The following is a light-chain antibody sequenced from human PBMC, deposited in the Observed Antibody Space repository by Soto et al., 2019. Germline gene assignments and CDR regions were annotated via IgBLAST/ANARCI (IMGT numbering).Light chain of an antibody. CDR2: DVS. Sequence: QSALTQPRSVSGSPGQSVTISCTGTSSDVGGYNYVSWYQQHPGKAPKLMIYDVSKRPSGVPDRFSGSKSGNTASLTLSGLQAEDEADYYCCSDAGSYVFGTGTKVTVL. CDR3: CSDAGSYV. J-gene: IGLJ1*01. V-gene: IGLV2-11*01. CDR1: SSDVGGYNY.